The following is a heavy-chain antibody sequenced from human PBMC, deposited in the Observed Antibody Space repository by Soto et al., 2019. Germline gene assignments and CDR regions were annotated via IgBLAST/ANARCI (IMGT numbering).Heavy chain of an antibody. Sequence: PGGSLRLSCAASGFTFTNYGMHWVRQAPGKGLEWVAFISYDGNNKYYADSVKGRFTISRGNSKNTLYLQMNSLKYEDTAVYYCAKDGRYSSSWGHYYYGTDVWGQGTTVTVSS. CDR3: AKDGRYSSSWGHYYYGTDV. D-gene: IGHD6-13*01. CDR1: GFTFTNYG. V-gene: IGHV3-30*18. J-gene: IGHJ6*02. CDR2: ISYDGNNK.